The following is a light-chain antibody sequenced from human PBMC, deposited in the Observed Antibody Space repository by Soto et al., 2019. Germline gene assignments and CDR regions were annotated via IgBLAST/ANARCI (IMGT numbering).Light chain of an antibody. J-gene: IGKJ4*01. CDR2: GAT. Sequence: EIVLTQSPGTLSLSPGERATLSCRASQSVSSSYLAWYQRKPGQAPRLLIHGATSRATGIPARFSGSGSGKDFPLTISSLEPEEFAADYCQQYGSSPTFGGGTKVEIK. CDR3: QQYGSSPT. CDR1: QSVSSSY. V-gene: IGKV3-20*01.